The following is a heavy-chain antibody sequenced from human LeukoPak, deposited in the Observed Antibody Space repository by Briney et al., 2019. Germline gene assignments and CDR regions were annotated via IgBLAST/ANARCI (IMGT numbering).Heavy chain of an antibody. CDR2: IHHSGSS. CDR3: VRHSGWYFGY. V-gene: IGHV4-4*02. CDR1: GDSVSGSFR. Sequence: SETLSLTCAVSGDSVSGSFRWSWVRQPPHKGLEWIGEIHHSGSSNYNPSLESRVIISLDASKNLLSLELSSVTAADTAVYYCVRHSGWYFGYWGQGTLVTVSS. D-gene: IGHD6-19*01. J-gene: IGHJ4*02.